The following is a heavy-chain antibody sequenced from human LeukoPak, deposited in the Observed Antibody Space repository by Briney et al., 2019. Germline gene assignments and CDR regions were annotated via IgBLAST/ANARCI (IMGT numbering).Heavy chain of an antibody. Sequence: GGSLRLSCAASGFTFSSYSMNWVRQAPGKGLEWVSSTSSSSSYIYYAGSVKGRFTISRDNAKNSLYLQMNSLRAEDTAVYYCARRLGGEFDYWGQGTLVTVSS. D-gene: IGHD3-10*01. CDR3: ARRLGGEFDY. J-gene: IGHJ4*02. CDR1: GFTFSSYS. V-gene: IGHV3-21*01. CDR2: TSSSSSYI.